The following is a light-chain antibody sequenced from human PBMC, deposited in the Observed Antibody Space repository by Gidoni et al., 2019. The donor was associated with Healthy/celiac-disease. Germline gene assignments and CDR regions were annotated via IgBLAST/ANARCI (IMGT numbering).Light chain of an antibody. CDR1: SSNNGNNY. J-gene: IGLJ1*01. CDR3: GTWDSSLSAYV. CDR2: DNN. V-gene: IGLV1-51*01. Sequence: QSVLTHPPSVSAPPGQKVTISCPGSSSNNGNNYVSWYQQLPGTAPKLLIYDNNKRPSGIPDRFSGSKSGTSATLGITGLQTGDEADYYCGTWDSSLSAYVFGTGTKVTVL.